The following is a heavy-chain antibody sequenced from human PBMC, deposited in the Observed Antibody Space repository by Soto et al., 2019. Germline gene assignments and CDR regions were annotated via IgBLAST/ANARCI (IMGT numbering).Heavy chain of an antibody. CDR3: TRPHLGDYYDSSGPSFDY. CDR1: GFTFSGSA. J-gene: IGHJ4*02. V-gene: IGHV3-73*01. D-gene: IGHD3-22*01. Sequence: GGSLRLSCAASGFTFSGSAMHWVRQASGKGLEWVGRIRSKANSYATAYAASVKGRFTISRDDSKNTAYLQMNSLKTEDTAVYYCTRPHLGDYYDSSGPSFDYWGQGTLVTVSS. CDR2: IRSKANSYAT.